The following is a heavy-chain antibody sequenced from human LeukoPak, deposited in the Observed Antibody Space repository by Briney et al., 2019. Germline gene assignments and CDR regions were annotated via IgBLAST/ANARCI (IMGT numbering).Heavy chain of an antibody. CDR2: ISDSGNT. J-gene: IGHJ4*02. D-gene: IGHD2-21*01. CDR1: GGSISSSTYY. V-gene: IGHV3-23*01. CDR3: AKAPVTTCRGAYCYPFDY. Sequence: PSETLSLTCTVSGGSISSSTYYWGWIRQPPGKGLEWVSAISDSGNTYHADSVKGRFTISRDSSKNTLFLQMNRLRPEDAAVYYCAKAPVTTCRGAYCYPFDYWGRGTLVTVSS.